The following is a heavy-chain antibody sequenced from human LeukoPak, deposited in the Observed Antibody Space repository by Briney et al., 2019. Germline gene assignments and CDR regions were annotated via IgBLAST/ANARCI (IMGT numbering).Heavy chain of an antibody. CDR1: GASINSYY. D-gene: IGHD6-13*01. J-gene: IGHJ4*02. CDR3: ARTSSSWL. V-gene: IGHV4-59*01. Sequence: SETLSLTCTVSGASINSYYWSWIRQPPGKGLEWIGCIYDSGSTDYNPSLKSRVTISVDTSKNQFSLKLTSVTAADTAMYYCARTSSSWLRGQGTLVTVSS. CDR2: IYDSGST.